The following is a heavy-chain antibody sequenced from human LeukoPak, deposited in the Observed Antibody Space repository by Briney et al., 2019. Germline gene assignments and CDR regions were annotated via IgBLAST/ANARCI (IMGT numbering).Heavy chain of an antibody. CDR1: GFTFSSYS. J-gene: IGHJ4*02. D-gene: IGHD4-17*01. CDR3: ASFTVTTRILEGTLVDY. CDR2: IGSSSSTI. V-gene: IGHV3-48*01. Sequence: GGSLRLSCAASGFTFSSYSMNWVRQAPGEGLEWVSYIGSSSSTIYYADSVKGRFTISRDNAKNSLYLQMNSLRAEDTAVYYCASFTVTTRILEGTLVDYWGQGTLVTVSS.